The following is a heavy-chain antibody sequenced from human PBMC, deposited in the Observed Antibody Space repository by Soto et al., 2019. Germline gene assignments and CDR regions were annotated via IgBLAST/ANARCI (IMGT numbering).Heavy chain of an antibody. Sequence: QVQLQQWGAGLLKPSETLSLTCAVYGGSFSGYYWSWIRQPPGKGLEWIGEINHSGSTNYNPSLKSRVHISVDPSKNQFSLKLSSVTAADTAVYYCARGSTRGAYYYYGMDVWGQGTTVTVSS. CDR1: GGSFSGYY. CDR3: ARGSTRGAYYYYGMDV. J-gene: IGHJ6*02. V-gene: IGHV4-34*01. CDR2: INHSGST. D-gene: IGHD2-2*01.